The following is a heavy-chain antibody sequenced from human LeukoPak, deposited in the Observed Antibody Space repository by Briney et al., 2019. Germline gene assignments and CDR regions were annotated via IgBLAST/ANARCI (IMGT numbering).Heavy chain of an antibody. D-gene: IGHD1-26*01. Sequence: SETLSLTCTVSGGSISSSSYSWGWIRQPPGKGLEWIGSIYYSGSTYYNPSLKSRVTISVDTSKNQFSLKLSSVTAADTAVYYCAREGMATISGDYWGQGTLVTVSS. CDR1: GGSISSSSYS. CDR2: IYYSGST. J-gene: IGHJ4*02. CDR3: AREGMATISGDY. V-gene: IGHV4-39*01.